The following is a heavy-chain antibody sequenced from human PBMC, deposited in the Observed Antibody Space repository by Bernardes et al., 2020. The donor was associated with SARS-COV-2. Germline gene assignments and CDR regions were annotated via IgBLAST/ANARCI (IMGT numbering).Heavy chain of an antibody. Sequence: GSLRLSCAASGFTFATYAMSWVRQAPGKGLQWVSTITGGNINTFYADSVKGRFSISRDNSKNTLFLHMNSLRVEDTAVYYCANVQCSGGACYSKGIEYWGQGTLVTVSS. V-gene: IGHV3-23*01. CDR1: GFTFATYA. CDR3: ANVQCSGGACYSKGIEY. D-gene: IGHD2-21*02. CDR2: ITGGNINT. J-gene: IGHJ4*02.